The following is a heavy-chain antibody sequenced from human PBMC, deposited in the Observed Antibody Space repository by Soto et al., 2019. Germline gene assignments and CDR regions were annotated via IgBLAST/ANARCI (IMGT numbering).Heavy chain of an antibody. CDR1: GFTFGRYE. Sequence: PGGSMRLSCAVSGFTFGRYEMNWVRQAPGKGLEWVSYNSSSGSIIYYADSVKGRFTISRDNAKNSLYLQMNSLRAEDTAVYYSARGSTFIVVNHLDYWGHGTLVTVSS. CDR2: NSSSGSII. D-gene: IGHD1-26*01. CDR3: ARGSTFIVVNHLDY. V-gene: IGHV3-48*03. J-gene: IGHJ4*01.